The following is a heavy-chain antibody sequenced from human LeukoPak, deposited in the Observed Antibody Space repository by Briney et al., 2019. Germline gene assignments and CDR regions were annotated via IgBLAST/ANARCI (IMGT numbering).Heavy chain of an antibody. Sequence: SETLSLTRAVYGGSFSGYYWSWIRQPPGKGLEWIGEINHSGSTNYNPSLKSRVTISVDTSKNQFSLKLSSVTAADTAVYYCASRVGATTKIDYWGQGTLVTVSS. CDR3: ASRVGATTKIDY. V-gene: IGHV4-34*01. CDR1: GGSFSGYY. D-gene: IGHD1-26*01. J-gene: IGHJ4*02. CDR2: INHSGST.